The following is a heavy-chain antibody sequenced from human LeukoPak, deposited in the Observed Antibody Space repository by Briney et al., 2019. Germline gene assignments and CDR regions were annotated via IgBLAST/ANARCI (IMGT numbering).Heavy chain of an antibody. CDR2: INPDSGGT. Sequence: ASVKVSCKASGYTFTDYYIHWVRQAPGQGLEWMGWINPDSGGTKPAQKFQGRVTMTRDTSISTAYMELSRLRSDDTAVYYCAREMGTYYYGSGSYYPSFDYWGQGTLVTVSS. CDR3: AREMGTYYYGSGSYYPSFDY. J-gene: IGHJ4*02. V-gene: IGHV1-2*02. D-gene: IGHD3-10*01. CDR1: GYTFTDYY.